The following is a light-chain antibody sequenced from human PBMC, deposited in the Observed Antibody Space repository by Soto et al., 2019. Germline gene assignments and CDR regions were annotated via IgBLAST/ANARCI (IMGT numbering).Light chain of an antibody. J-gene: IGKJ1*01. CDR2: GAS. CDR3: QQYNNWPRT. CDR1: QSVSSN. Sequence: EIVMTQYPATLSVSPGERATLSCGASQSVSSNLDWYQQKPGQAPRLLIYGASTRATGIPARFSGSGSGTEFTLTISSLQPEDFAVYYCQQYNNWPRTFGHGTQVDIK. V-gene: IGKV3-15*01.